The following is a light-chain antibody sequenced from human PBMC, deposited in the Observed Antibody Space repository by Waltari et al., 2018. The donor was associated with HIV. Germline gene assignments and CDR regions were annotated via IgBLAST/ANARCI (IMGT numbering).Light chain of an antibody. CDR2: DTI. CDR1: SSNIANNY. CDR3: GTWDSSLSVVV. J-gene: IGLJ2*01. Sequence: QSVLTQPPSVSAAPGQKVTISCSGSSSNIANNYVSWYQRLPGTAPKILIFDTIKRPSVIPDRFSGSKSGTSATLGITGLQTGDEADYYCGTWDSSLSVVVFGGGTKLTVL. V-gene: IGLV1-51*01.